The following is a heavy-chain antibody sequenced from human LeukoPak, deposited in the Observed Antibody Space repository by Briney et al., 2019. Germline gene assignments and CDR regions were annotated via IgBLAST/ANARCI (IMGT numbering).Heavy chain of an antibody. CDR3: AVIGSGSPESLYYYYGMDV. Sequence: PGGSLRLSCAASGFTFSSYWMSWVRQAPGKGLEWVANIKQDGSEKYDVDSVKGRFTISRDNAKNSLYLQMNNLRAEDTAVYYCAVIGSGSPESLYYYYGMDVWGQGTTVTVSS. D-gene: IGHD3-10*01. CDR2: IKQDGSEK. J-gene: IGHJ6*02. V-gene: IGHV3-7*01. CDR1: GFTFSSYW.